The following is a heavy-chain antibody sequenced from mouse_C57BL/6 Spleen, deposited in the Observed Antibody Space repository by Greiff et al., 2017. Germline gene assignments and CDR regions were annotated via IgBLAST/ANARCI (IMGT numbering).Heavy chain of an antibody. CDR1: GYTFTDYE. CDR3: TRGGSYYFDY. Sequence: QVHVKQSGAELVRPGASVTLSCKASGYTFTDYEMHWVKQTPVHGLEWIGAIDPETGGTAYNQKFKGKAILTADKSSSTAYMELRSLTSEDSAVYYCTRGGSYYFDYGGQGTTLTVSS. J-gene: IGHJ2*01. CDR2: IDPETGGT. V-gene: IGHV1-15*01.